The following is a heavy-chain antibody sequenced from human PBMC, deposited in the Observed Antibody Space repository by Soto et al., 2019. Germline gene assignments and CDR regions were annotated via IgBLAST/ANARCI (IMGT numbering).Heavy chain of an antibody. Sequence: RASVKVSCKASGYIFTSYGISWVRQAPGQGLEWMGWISAYNGNTKYAQNLQGRVTLTTDTSTYTAYMELRSLQSDDTAVYYCARDFGSDLSAPGAGFDSWGQGAPVTVSS. CDR1: GYIFTSYG. CDR3: ARDFGSDLSAPGAGFDS. D-gene: IGHD3-3*01. V-gene: IGHV1-18*01. CDR2: ISAYNGNT. J-gene: IGHJ4*02.